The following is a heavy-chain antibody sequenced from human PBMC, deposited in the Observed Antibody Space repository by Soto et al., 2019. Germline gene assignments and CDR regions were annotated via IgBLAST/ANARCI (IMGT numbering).Heavy chain of an antibody. D-gene: IGHD3-9*01. CDR3: ARGTYDTLYGSFDP. CDR1: GFTFSSYG. CDR2: IWYDGSNK. Sequence: GGSLRLSCAASGFTFSSYGMHWVRQAPGKGLEWVAVIWYDGSNKYYADSVKGRFTISRDNSKNTLYLQMNSLRAEDTAVYYCARGTYDTLYGSFDPWAREPWSPSPQ. J-gene: IGHJ5*02. V-gene: IGHV3-33*01.